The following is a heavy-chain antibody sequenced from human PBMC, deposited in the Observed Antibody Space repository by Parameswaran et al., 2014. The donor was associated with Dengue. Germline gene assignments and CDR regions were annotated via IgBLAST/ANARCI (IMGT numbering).Heavy chain of an antibody. V-gene: IGHV3-7*01. CDR2: IKPDGGGK. D-gene: IGHD1-7*01. CDR3: ARGTNSAN. J-gene: IGHJ4*02. Sequence: GGSLRLSCVTSGFTFNTYVMTWVRQAPGKGLEWVANIKPDGGGKYYVDSVKGRFTISRDNANNSLYLQMNSLRDEDTAVYYCARGTNSANWGQGTLVTVSS. CDR1: GFTFNTYV.